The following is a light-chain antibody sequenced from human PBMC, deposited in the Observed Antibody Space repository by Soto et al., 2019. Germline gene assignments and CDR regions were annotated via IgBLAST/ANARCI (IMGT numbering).Light chain of an antibody. CDR1: SSNIGNNY. CDR3: ATWDGSLPGEV. CDR2: DNN. Sequence: QSVLTQSPSVSAAPGQKVTISCSGSSSNIGNNYVSWYQQLPGTAPKLLIYDNNKRPSGIPDRFSGSKSGTSGTLDITGLQTEDEDDYYCATWDGSLPGEVFGGGTKLTVL. V-gene: IGLV1-51*01. J-gene: IGLJ2*01.